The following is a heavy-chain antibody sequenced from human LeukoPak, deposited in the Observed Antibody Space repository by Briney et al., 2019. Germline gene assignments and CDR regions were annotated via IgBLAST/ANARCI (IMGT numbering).Heavy chain of an antibody. CDR1: GGSFSGYY. CDR2: IYCSGTT. J-gene: IGHJ4*02. CDR3: ARRRNWGPLIDY. D-gene: IGHD7-27*01. Sequence: SETLSLTCAVYGGSFSGYYWSWIRQSPGKGLEWIGYIYCSGTTSYNPSLKSRVTISVDTSKNQFSLKLSSVTAADTAVYYCARRRNWGPLIDYWGQGTLVTVSS. V-gene: IGHV4-34*01.